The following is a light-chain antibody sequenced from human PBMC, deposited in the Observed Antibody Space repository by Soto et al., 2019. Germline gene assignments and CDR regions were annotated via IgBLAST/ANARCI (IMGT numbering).Light chain of an antibody. J-gene: IGKJ1*01. V-gene: IGKV3D-20*01. Sequence: EIVLTQSPATLSLSPGERANLSCGASQNVSNSYLAWYQQKPGLAPRLLIYDASSRAIGIPDRFSGSGSGADFTLTISRLEPEDFAVYYCQQYGTSRWTFGQGTNVEIK. CDR3: QQYGTSRWT. CDR2: DAS. CDR1: QNVSNSY.